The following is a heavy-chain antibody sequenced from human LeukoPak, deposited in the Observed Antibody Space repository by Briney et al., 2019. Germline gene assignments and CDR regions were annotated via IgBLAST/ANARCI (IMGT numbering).Heavy chain of an antibody. CDR1: GGSISSGGYY. Sequence: SETLSLTCTVSGGSISSGGYYWSWIRQHPGKGLEWIGYIYYSGSTYYNPSLKSRVTISVDTSKNQFSLKLSSVTAADTAVYYCARVIVVVPAALSGWFDPWGQGTLVTVSS. CDR2: IYYSGST. CDR3: ARVIVVVPAALSGWFDP. V-gene: IGHV4-31*03. D-gene: IGHD2-2*01. J-gene: IGHJ5*02.